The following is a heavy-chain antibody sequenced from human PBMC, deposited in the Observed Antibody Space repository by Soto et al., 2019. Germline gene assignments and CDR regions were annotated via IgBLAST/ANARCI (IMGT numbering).Heavy chain of an antibody. D-gene: IGHD3-10*01. CDR2: IYYSGST. Sequence: SETLSLTCTVSGGSISSYYWSWIRQPPGKGLEWIGYIYYSGSTNYNPSLKSRVTISVDTSKNQFSLKLSSVTAADTAVYYCAVTRRVLLWFGESTDWFDPWGQGTRVTVS. CDR1: GGSISSYY. CDR3: AVTRRVLLWFGESTDWFDP. V-gene: IGHV4-59*08. J-gene: IGHJ5*02.